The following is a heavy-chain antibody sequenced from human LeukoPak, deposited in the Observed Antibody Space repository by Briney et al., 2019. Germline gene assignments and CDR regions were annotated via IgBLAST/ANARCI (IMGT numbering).Heavy chain of an antibody. J-gene: IGHJ6*02. CDR1: GFTFDTYW. CDR2: IHRDGNNI. V-gene: IGHV3-74*01. CDR3: ARGLRDRYGTDV. Sequence: PGGSLRLSCAASGFTFDTYWMHWVRQAPGKGLVWVSRIHRDGNNINYAGFVQGRFTVSRDNAKNTLYLQMHSLRVEDTAMYFCARGLRDRYGTDVWGQGTTVTVSS.